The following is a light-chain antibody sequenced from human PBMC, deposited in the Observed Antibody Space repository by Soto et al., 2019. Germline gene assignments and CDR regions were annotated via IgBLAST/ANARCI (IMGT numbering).Light chain of an antibody. CDR1: SSDIDAYKY. Sequence: QSALTQPASVSGSPGQSITISCTGTSSDIDAYKYVSWYQQNPGKAPKLMIYEVSNRPSGVSNRFSGSKSGNTASLTISGLQAEDEADYYCSSYTNRSRVFGGGTKLTVL. CDR3: SSYTNRSRV. J-gene: IGLJ3*02. V-gene: IGLV2-14*01. CDR2: EVS.